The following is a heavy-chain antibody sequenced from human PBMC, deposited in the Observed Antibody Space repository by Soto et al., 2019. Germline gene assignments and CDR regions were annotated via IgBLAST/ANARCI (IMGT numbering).Heavy chain of an antibody. V-gene: IGHV1-24*01. CDR3: ARDGAYYYDSSAPFEI. CDR2: FDPEDGET. D-gene: IGHD3-22*01. J-gene: IGHJ3*02. CDR1: GYTLTELS. Sequence: ASVKVSCKVSGYTLTELSMHWVRQAPGKGLEWMGGFDPEDGETIYAQKFQGRVTMTEDTSTDTAYMELSSLRSEDTAVYYCARDGAYYYDSSAPFEIWGQGTMVTVSS.